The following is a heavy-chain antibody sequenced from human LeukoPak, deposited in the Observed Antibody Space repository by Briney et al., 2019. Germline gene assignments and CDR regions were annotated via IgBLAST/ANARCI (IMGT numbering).Heavy chain of an antibody. CDR2: ISGSGGST. CDR1: GFTFSGYA. D-gene: IGHD3-22*01. V-gene: IGHV3-23*01. CDR3: AKGATYYYDSSGYYFDY. J-gene: IGHJ4*02. Sequence: GGSLRLSCAASGFTFSGYAMSWVRQAPGKGLEWVSAISGSGGSTYYADSVKGRFTISRDNSKNTLYLQMNSLRAEDTAVYYCAKGATYYYDSSGYYFDYWGQGTLVTVSS.